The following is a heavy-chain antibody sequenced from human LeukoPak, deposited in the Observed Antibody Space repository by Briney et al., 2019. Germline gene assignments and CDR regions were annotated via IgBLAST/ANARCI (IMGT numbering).Heavy chain of an antibody. Sequence: SETLSLTCAVYGGSFSGYYWSWIRQPPGKGLEWIGSTYYSGSTYYNPSLKSRVTISVDTSKNQFSLKLSSVTAADTAVYYCARHSSGTPSLFDYWGQGTLVTVSS. D-gene: IGHD3-10*01. J-gene: IGHJ4*02. CDR3: ARHSSGTPSLFDY. CDR1: GGSFSGYY. V-gene: IGHV4-34*01. CDR2: TYYSGST.